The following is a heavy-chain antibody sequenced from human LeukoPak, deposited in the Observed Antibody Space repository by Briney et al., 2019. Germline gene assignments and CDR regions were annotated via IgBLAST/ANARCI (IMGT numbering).Heavy chain of an antibody. J-gene: IGHJ4*02. CDR2: IYSGGTT. CDR1: GFPVSNNY. V-gene: IGHV3-53*01. Sequence: PGGSLRLSCAASGFPVSNNYMSWVRQAPGKGLEWVSIIYSGGTTYYADSVKGRLTITRDNSKNTLFLQINSVRAEDTAVYYCARGYLIDYWGQGTLVTVSS. CDR3: ARGYLIDY. D-gene: IGHD3-16*02.